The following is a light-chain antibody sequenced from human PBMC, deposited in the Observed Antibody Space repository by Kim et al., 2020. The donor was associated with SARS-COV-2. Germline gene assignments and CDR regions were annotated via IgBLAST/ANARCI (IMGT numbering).Light chain of an antibody. CDR2: DVT. CDR3: NSYTSISPTYV. Sequence: QPITISGTGSNSDVGGDNYVSWYQQHPGKAPKILIYDVTARPSGVSNRFSGSKSGNTASLTISGLQAEDEADYYCNSYTSISPTYVFGTGTKVTVL. V-gene: IGLV2-14*03. J-gene: IGLJ1*01. CDR1: NSDVGGDNY.